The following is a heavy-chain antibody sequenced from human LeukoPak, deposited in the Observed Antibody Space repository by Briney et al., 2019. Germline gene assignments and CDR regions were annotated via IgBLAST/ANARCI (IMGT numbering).Heavy chain of an antibody. Sequence: SETLSLTCTVSGYAISSGFFWGWIRQPPGKGLEWIGSIDHSGTTYYNPSLKSRVTISVDTSKNQFSLRLSSVTAADTAMYYCARDVYSTGRDAFDIWGQGTMVTVSS. D-gene: IGHD6-13*01. CDR2: IDHSGTT. V-gene: IGHV4-38-2*02. CDR1: GYAISSGFF. J-gene: IGHJ3*02. CDR3: ARDVYSTGRDAFDI.